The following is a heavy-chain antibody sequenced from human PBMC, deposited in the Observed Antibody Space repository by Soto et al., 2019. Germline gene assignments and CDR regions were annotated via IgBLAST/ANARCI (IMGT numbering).Heavy chain of an antibody. V-gene: IGHV4-31*03. CDR2: ISYSGST. Sequence: TLSLTCTVSGGSISSADYYWTWIRQHPEKGLEWIGYISYSGSTYYSPSLESRLTISLDTSKNQFSLKLTSVTAADTAVYYCARDVGGRDETWGFDPWGQGTLVTVSS. CDR1: GGSISSADYY. CDR3: ARDVGGRDETWGFDP. J-gene: IGHJ5*02. D-gene: IGHD2-15*01.